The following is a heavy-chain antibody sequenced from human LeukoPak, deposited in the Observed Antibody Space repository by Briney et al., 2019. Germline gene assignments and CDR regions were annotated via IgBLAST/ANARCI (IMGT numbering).Heavy chain of an antibody. CDR1: GFSFNSYA. CDR2: ISASGGSA. CDR3: AKDSAFYYIDV. J-gene: IGHJ6*03. V-gene: IGHV3-23*01. D-gene: IGHD3-10*01. Sequence: GGSLRLSCAASGFSFNSYAMRWVRQAPRKRLEWVSGISASGGSANIADSVKGRFTISRDNARNTLYLQMNSLKGDDTAVYYCAKDSAFYYIDVWGKGTTVIISS.